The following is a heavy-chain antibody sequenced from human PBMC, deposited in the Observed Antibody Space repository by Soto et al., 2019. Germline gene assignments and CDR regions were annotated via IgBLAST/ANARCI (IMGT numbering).Heavy chain of an antibody. V-gene: IGHV1-18*01. D-gene: IGHD4-17*01. Sequence: QVQLVQSGAEVKKPGASVKVSCKASGYTFTSYGISWVRQAPGQGLEWMGWISAYNGNTNYAQKLQGRVTMTTDTSTRTAYMELRSLRSDDTAVYYCARAPYDYGDPQGGERFDYWGQGTLVTVSS. CDR2: ISAYNGNT. J-gene: IGHJ4*02. CDR3: ARAPYDYGDPQGGERFDY. CDR1: GYTFTSYG.